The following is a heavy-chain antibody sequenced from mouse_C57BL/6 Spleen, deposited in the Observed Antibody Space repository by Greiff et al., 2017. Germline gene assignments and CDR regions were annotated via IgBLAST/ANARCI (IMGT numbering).Heavy chain of an antibody. CDR3: ARFDYSSFAY. Sequence: QVQLQQPGAELVKPGASVKLSCKASGYTFTSYWMHWVKQRPGQGLEWIGIIHPNSGSTNYNEKFKSKATLTVDKSSSTAYMQLSSLTSEDSAVYYCARFDYSSFAYWGQGTLVTVSA. J-gene: IGHJ3*01. CDR2: IHPNSGST. D-gene: IGHD1-1*01. CDR1: GYTFTSYW. V-gene: IGHV1-64*01.